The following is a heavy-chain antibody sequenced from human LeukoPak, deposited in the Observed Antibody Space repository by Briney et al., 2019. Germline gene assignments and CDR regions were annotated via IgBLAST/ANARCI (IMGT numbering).Heavy chain of an antibody. CDR3: ATSDNDYSNFYYYYGMDV. CDR1: GYTLTKLS. V-gene: IGHV1-24*01. J-gene: IGHJ6*02. D-gene: IGHD4-11*01. CDR2: FDPEDGET. Sequence: ASVKVSCKVSGYTLTKLSMHWVRQAPGKGVEWMGGFDPEDGETIHAQKFQCRVTMTEDTSTDTAYMELSSLRSEDTAVYYCATSDNDYSNFYYYYGMDVWGQGTTVTVSS.